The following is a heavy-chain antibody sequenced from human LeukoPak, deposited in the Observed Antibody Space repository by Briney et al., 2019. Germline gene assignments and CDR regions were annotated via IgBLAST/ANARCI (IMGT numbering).Heavy chain of an antibody. D-gene: IGHD3-10*01. CDR1: GGSISSYY. J-gene: IGHJ5*02. V-gene: IGHV4-39*01. Sequence: KPSETLSLTCTVSGGSISSYYWGWIRQPPGKGLEWIGSIYYSGSTYYNPSLKSRVTISVDTSKNQFSLKLSSVTAADTAVYYCARHHYPPPNWFDPWGQGTLVTVSS. CDR3: ARHHYPPPNWFDP. CDR2: IYYSGST.